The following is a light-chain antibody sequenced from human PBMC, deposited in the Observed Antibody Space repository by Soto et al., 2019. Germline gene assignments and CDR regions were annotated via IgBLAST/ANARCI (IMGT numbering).Light chain of an antibody. Sequence: QSVLTQPASVSGSPGQSITISCTGTNSDVGGYNYVSWYQQHPGKAPKLMIYEVSERPSGVPDRFSGSKSSNTASLTVSGLQAEDEADYYCSSYAGSNNFVFGTGTKLTVL. CDR2: EVS. CDR1: NSDVGGYNY. V-gene: IGLV2-8*01. J-gene: IGLJ1*01. CDR3: SSYAGSNNFV.